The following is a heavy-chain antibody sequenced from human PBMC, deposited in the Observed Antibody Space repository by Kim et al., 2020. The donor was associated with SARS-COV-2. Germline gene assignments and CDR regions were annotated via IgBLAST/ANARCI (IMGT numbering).Heavy chain of an antibody. Sequence: SETLSLTCTVSGGSISTAFYWGWIRQPTGKGLEWIGSVYYTGDTYYSPSLKGRVTIYVDTSKNQFSLDVNSVTAADTAMYYCARPSSRFGDYALWGQGTL. CDR3: ARPSSRFGDYAL. J-gene: IGHJ4*02. V-gene: IGHV4-39*01. D-gene: IGHD3-10*01. CDR2: VYYTGDT. CDR1: GGSISTAFY.